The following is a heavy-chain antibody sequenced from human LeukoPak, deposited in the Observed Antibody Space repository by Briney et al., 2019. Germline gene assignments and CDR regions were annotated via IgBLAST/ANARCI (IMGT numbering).Heavy chain of an antibody. D-gene: IGHD6-13*01. V-gene: IGHV4-4*07. J-gene: IGHJ4*02. CDR1: GGSIFGKY. CDR2: IHGTGGT. CDR3: AKDGSSWPFFDS. Sequence: SETLSLTCTVSGGSIFGKYWSWIRQPAGKGQEWIGRIHGTGGTDYNPSLKSRVTMSVDTSKYQFSLKLTSVTAADTAVYYCAKDGSSWPFFDSWGQGTLVTVSS.